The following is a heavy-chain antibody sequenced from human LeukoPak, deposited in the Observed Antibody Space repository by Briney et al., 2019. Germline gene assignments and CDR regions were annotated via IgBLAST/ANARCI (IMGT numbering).Heavy chain of an antibody. J-gene: IGHJ4*02. CDR1: GITFSSYE. CDR3: ASSPSTTVTTLFDY. Sequence: GGSLRLSCAASGITFSSYEMNWVRQAPGKGLEWVSYISSSGSTIYYADSVKGRFTISRDNAKNSLYLQMNSLRTEDTAVYYCASSPSTTVTTLFDYWGQGTLVTASS. V-gene: IGHV3-48*03. CDR2: ISSSGSTI. D-gene: IGHD4-17*01.